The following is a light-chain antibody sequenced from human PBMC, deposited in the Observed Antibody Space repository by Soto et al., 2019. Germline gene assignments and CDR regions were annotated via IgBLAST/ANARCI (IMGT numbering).Light chain of an antibody. V-gene: IGLV1-44*01. J-gene: IGLJ2*01. Sequence: QSVLTQPPSASGTPGQRVTISCSGSSSNIGSNTVNWYQHLPGTAPKLLIYSNNQRPSGVPDRFSGSKSGTSASLAISGLQSEEEADYYCAAWDASLNGVVFGGVTKVTDL. CDR2: SNN. CDR3: AAWDASLNGVV. CDR1: SSNIGSNT.